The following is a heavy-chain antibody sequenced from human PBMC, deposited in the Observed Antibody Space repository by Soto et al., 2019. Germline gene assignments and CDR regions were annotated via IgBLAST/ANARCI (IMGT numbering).Heavy chain of an antibody. CDR1: GYTFTSYD. CDR2: MNPNSGNT. V-gene: IGHV1-8*01. Sequence: SVKVSCKASGYTFTSYDINWVRQATGQGLEWMGWMNPNSGNTGYAQKFQGRVTMTRNTSISTAYMELSSLRSEDTAVYYSAHQDASSGYSAWAFDIWGQGTMVTVSS. D-gene: IGHD3-22*01. CDR3: AHQDASSGYSAWAFDI. J-gene: IGHJ3*02.